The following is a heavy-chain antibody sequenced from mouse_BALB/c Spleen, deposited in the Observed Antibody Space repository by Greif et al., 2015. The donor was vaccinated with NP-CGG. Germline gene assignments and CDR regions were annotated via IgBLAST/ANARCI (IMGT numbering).Heavy chain of an antibody. V-gene: IGHV1-12*01. CDR2: IYPGNGDT. J-gene: IGHJ2*01. Sequence: QVQLQQSGAELVKPGASVKMSCKASGYTFTSYNMHWVKQTPGQGLEWIGAIYPGNGDTSYNQKFKGKATLTADKSPSTAYMQLSSLTSEDSAVYYCARGELPHYWGQGTTLTVSS. CDR1: GYTFTSYN. D-gene: IGHD5-5*01. CDR3: ARGELPHY.